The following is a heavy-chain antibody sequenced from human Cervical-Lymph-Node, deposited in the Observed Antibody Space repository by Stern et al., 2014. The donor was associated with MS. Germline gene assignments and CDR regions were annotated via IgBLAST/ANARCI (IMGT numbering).Heavy chain of an antibody. CDR1: GYYFAAYY. CDR3: ARDVYRFLRYHYDY. Sequence: VQLVESGAEVRKPGASVKVSCRASGYYFAAYYLHWVRQAPGQGLEWMGWINPTIRGAHFAEKFQGRVNMTRDKSITTAYLELSGLTYDDTAVFYCARDVYRFLRYHYDYWGQGTPVTVSS. J-gene: IGHJ4*02. V-gene: IGHV1-2*02. D-gene: IGHD2-8*02. CDR2: INPTIRGA.